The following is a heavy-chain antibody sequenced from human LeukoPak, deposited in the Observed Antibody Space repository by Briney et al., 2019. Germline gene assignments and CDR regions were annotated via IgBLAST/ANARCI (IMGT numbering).Heavy chain of an antibody. Sequence: GASVKVSCKASGYTFTSYDINWVRQATGQGHEWMGWMNPNSGNTGYAQKFQGRVTTTRNTSISTAYMELSSLRSEDTAVYYCARGRGVRGVTPSIDYWGQGTLVTVSS. CDR1: GYTFTSYD. CDR3: ARGRGVRGVTPSIDY. D-gene: IGHD3-10*01. J-gene: IGHJ4*02. CDR2: MNPNSGNT. V-gene: IGHV1-8*01.